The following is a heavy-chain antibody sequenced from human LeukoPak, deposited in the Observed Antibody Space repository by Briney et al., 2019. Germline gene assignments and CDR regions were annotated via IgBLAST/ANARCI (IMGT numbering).Heavy chain of an antibody. CDR2: IYYSGST. Sequence: SETLSLTCTVSGGSISSYYWSWIRQPPGKGLEWIGYIYYSGSTNFNPSLNSRVTFSVDTSKNQFSLKLSSVTAADTAVYYCARGDGGYYYYYMDVWGEGATVTISS. CDR3: ARGDGGYYYYYMDV. D-gene: IGHD3-10*01. CDR1: GGSISSYY. V-gene: IGHV4-59*01. J-gene: IGHJ6*03.